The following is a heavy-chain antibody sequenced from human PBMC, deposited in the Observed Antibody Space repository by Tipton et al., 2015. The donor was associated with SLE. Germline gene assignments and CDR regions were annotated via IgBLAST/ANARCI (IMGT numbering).Heavy chain of an antibody. CDR1: GGSISSSSYY. CDR3: ARYRGYSSSSPPFDY. Sequence: TLSLTCTVSGGSISSSSYYWGWIRQPPGKGLEWIGSIYYSGSTYYNPSLKSRVTISVDTSKNQFSLKRSSVTAADTAVYYCARYRGYSSSSPPFDYWGQGTLVTVSP. V-gene: IGHV4-39*01. J-gene: IGHJ4*02. CDR2: IYYSGST. D-gene: IGHD6-6*01.